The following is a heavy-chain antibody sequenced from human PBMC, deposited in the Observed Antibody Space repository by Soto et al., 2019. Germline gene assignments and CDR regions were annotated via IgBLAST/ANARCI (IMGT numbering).Heavy chain of an antibody. CDR3: ARLGVVVAAKSNWFDP. V-gene: IGHV1-69*02. J-gene: IGHJ5*02. D-gene: IGHD2-15*01. CDR1: GGTFSSYT. Sequence: ASVKVSCKASGGTFSSYTISWVRQAPGQGLEWMGRIIPILGIANYAQKFQGRVTITADKSTSTAYMELSSLRSEDTAVYYCARLGVVVAAKSNWFDPWGQGTLVTVSS. CDR2: IIPILGIA.